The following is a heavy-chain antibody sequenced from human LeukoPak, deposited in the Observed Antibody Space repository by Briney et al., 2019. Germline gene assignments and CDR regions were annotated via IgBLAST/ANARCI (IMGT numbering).Heavy chain of an antibody. Sequence: PGGSLRLSCAASGFTFSSYSMSWVRQAPGKGLEWVSSISTSSSYIYYADSVKGRFTISRDNAKNSLYLQMDNLRAEDTGVYYCARDFYDGFALDYWGQGTLVTVSS. CDR2: ISTSSSYI. V-gene: IGHV3-21*03. J-gene: IGHJ4*02. D-gene: IGHD2/OR15-2a*01. CDR3: ARDFYDGFALDY. CDR1: GFTFSSYS.